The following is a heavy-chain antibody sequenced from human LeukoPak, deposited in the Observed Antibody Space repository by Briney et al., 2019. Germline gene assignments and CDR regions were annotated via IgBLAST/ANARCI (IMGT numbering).Heavy chain of an antibody. CDR1: GYTFTGYY. CDR3: ARAVVLVGATTAYFDY. Sequence: SVKVSCKASGYTFTGYYMHWVRQAPGQGLEWMGGIIPIFGTANYAQKFQGRVTITADESTSTAYMELSSLRSEDTAVYYCARAVVLVGATTAYFDYWGQGTLVTVSS. CDR2: IIPIFGTA. J-gene: IGHJ4*02. D-gene: IGHD1-26*01. V-gene: IGHV1-69*13.